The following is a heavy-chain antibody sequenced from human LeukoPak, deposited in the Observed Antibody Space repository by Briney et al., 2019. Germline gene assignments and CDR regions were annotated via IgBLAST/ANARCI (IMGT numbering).Heavy chain of an antibody. CDR3: ARALPSPLYSGSYADAFDI. J-gene: IGHJ3*02. D-gene: IGHD1-26*01. CDR1: GFTFSNYY. CDR2: IRPDGSEK. Sequence: GGSLRLSCEASGFTFSNYYMTWVRQAPGRGLEWVANIRPDGSEKYYVDSVRGRFTISRDNAKNSLYLQMNSLRAEDTAVYYCARALPSPLYSGSYADAFDIWGQGTMVTVSS. V-gene: IGHV3-7*02.